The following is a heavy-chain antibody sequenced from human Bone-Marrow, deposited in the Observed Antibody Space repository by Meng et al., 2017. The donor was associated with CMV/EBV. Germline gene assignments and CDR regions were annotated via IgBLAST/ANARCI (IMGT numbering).Heavy chain of an antibody. D-gene: IGHD3-10*01. Sequence: GESLKISCAASGFTFSSYGMHWVRQAPGKGLEWVAFIRYGGSNKYYADSVKGRFTISRDNSKNTLYLQMNSLRAEDTAVYYCAKGVLREIDAFDIWGQGTMVTVSS. CDR2: IRYGGSNK. CDR3: AKGVLREIDAFDI. V-gene: IGHV3-30*02. J-gene: IGHJ3*02. CDR1: GFTFSSYG.